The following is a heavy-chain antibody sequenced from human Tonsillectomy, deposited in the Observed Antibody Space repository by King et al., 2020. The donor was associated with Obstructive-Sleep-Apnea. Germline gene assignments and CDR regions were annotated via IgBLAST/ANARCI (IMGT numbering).Heavy chain of an antibody. Sequence: VQLVEFGGALVQPGGSLRLSCAASGFTFSSYWMHWVRQAPGKGLVWVSHINSDGSSTSYADSVKGRFTISRDNAKNTLYLQMNRLRAEDTAVYFCARDRVVRGYYYYYGMDVWGQGTAVTVSS. D-gene: IGHD3-10*01. CDR1: GFTFSSYW. V-gene: IGHV3-74*01. J-gene: IGHJ6*02. CDR2: INSDGSST. CDR3: ARDRVVRGYYYYYGMDV.